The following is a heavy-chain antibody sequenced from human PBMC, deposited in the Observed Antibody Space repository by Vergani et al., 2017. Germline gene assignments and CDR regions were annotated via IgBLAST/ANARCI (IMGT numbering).Heavy chain of an antibody. Sequence: EVQLVESGGGLVQPGGSLRLSCAASGFTFSSYSMNWVRQAPGKGLEWVSYISSSSSTIYYADSVKRRFTISRDNAKNSLYLQMNSLRAEDTAVYYCAQGNFDWLLQGIDYWGQGTLVTVSS. D-gene: IGHD3-9*01. V-gene: IGHV3-48*04. CDR3: AQGNFDWLLQGIDY. CDR1: GFTFSSYS. J-gene: IGHJ4*02. CDR2: ISSSSSTI.